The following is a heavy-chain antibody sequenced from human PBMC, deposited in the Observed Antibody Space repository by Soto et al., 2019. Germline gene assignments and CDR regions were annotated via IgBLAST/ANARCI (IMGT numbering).Heavy chain of an antibody. CDR2: IGGSGVST. Sequence: PGGSLRLSCAASGFTFSSYAMTWVRQAPGKGLEWVTGIGGSGVSTYFADDVRGRFTVSRDNSKNTMYLHMNSLRAEDTARYYCAKLFYDFWSASGYGMDVWGQGTTVTVSS. D-gene: IGHD3-3*01. CDR1: GFTFSSYA. CDR3: AKLFYDFWSASGYGMDV. J-gene: IGHJ6*02. V-gene: IGHV3-23*01.